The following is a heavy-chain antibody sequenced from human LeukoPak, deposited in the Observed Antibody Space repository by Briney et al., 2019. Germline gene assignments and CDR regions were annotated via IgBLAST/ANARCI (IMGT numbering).Heavy chain of an antibody. CDR1: GGSINSYF. D-gene: IGHD6-19*01. Sequence: SETLSLTCTVSGGSINSYFWSWMRQSPGKGLEWIGYVYDSGSTNYNPSLKSRVTISVDTSKNQFSLKLSSVTAADTAVYYCARHDGRGIAVAGPLGYWGQGTLVTVSS. CDR2: VYDSGST. CDR3: ARHDGRGIAVAGPLGY. V-gene: IGHV4-59*08. J-gene: IGHJ4*02.